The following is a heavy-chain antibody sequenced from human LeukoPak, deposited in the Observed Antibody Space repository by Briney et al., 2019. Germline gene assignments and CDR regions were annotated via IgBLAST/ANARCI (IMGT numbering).Heavy chain of an antibody. J-gene: IGHJ4*02. D-gene: IGHD3-16*02. CDR1: GYTFTSYG. CDR2: ISAYNGNT. V-gene: IGHV1-18*01. CDR3: ARDGDYVWGSYRN. Sequence: GASVKVSCKASGYTFTSYGISWVRQAPGQGLEWMGWISAYNGNTNYAQKLQGRVTITADESTSTAYMELSSLRSEDTAVYYCARDGDYVWGSYRNWGQGTLVTVSS.